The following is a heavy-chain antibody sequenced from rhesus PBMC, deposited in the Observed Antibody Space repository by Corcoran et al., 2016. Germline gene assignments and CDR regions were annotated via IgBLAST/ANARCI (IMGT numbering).Heavy chain of an antibody. Sequence: QLQLQESGPGLVKPSETLSVTCAVSGGSISSSYWSWIRQAPGKGLEWIGYIYGSGSSTNYNPSLKSRVTLSVDTSKNQVSLKLSSVTAADTAVYYCARVPGRTFDYWGQGVLVTVSS. CDR2: IYGSGSST. J-gene: IGHJ4*01. CDR3: ARVPGRTFDY. V-gene: IGHV4-169*01. CDR1: GGSISSSY. D-gene: IGHD2-15*01.